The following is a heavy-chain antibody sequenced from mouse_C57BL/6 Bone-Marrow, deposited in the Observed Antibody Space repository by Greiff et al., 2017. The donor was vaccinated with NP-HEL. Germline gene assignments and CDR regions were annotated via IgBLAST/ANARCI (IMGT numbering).Heavy chain of an antibody. Sequence: EVNVVESGGGLVKPGGSLKLSCAASGFTFSSYAMSWVRQTPEKRLEWVATISDGGSYTYYPDNVKGRFTISRDNAKNNLYLQMSQLKSEDTAMYYCARDASMVTPYYFDYWGQGTTLTVSS. CDR1: GFTFSSYA. D-gene: IGHD2-2*01. CDR3: ARDASMVTPYYFDY. V-gene: IGHV5-4*01. CDR2: ISDGGSYT. J-gene: IGHJ2*01.